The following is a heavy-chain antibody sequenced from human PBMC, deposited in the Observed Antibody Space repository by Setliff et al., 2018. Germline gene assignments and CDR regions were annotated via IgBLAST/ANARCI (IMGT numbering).Heavy chain of an antibody. CDR1: GGSFSGYY. Sequence: PSETLSLTCAVYGGSFSGYYWSWIRQPPGKGLAWIGEINHSGRTNYNPSLKSRVTIPLDTSKNQFSLKLTSVTAADTAIYYCARQSVRGLADNNWFDPWGQGTLVTVSS. CDR3: ARQSVRGLADNNWFDP. J-gene: IGHJ5*02. V-gene: IGHV4-34*01. D-gene: IGHD2-15*01. CDR2: INHSGRT.